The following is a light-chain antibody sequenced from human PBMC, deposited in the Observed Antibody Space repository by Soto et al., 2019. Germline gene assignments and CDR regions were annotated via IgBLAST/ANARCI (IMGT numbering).Light chain of an antibody. CDR3: QQYNRYSPWT. CDR2: KAS. Sequence: DIQMTQSPSTLSASVGDRVTITCRASQSISSWLAWYQQKPGKAPKLLIQKASSLESGVPSRFRGSGSGTEFTLTISSLQPDDFATYYCQQYNRYSPWTFGQGTKVEIK. V-gene: IGKV1-5*03. J-gene: IGKJ1*01. CDR1: QSISSW.